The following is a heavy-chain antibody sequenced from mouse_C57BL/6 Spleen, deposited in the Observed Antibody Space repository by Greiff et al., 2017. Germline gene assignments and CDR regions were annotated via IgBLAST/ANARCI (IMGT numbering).Heavy chain of an antibody. D-gene: IGHD2-2*01. CDR2: IRNIANGYTT. CDR1: GFTFTAYY. V-gene: IGHV7-3*01. Sequence: VKLVESGGGLVQPGGSLSLSCAASGFTFTAYYMSWVRQPPGKALEWLGFIRNIANGYTTEYSASVKGRFTISIENSHSILYLQMNALRAEDSATYYWAILIYYGDDGYAMVYGGQGTSVTVSS. J-gene: IGHJ4*01. CDR3: AILIYYGDDGYAMVY.